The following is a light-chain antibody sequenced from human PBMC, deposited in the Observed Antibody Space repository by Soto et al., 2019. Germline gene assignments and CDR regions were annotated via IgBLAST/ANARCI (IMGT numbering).Light chain of an antibody. CDR1: SNDVGSYNF. CDR2: EVT. V-gene: IGLV2-23*02. J-gene: IGLJ1*01. CDR3: CGDGGSSTFF. Sequence: QSALTQPASVSGSPGQSITISCTRTSNDVGSYNFVSWYQQHPGKAPKVIIYEVTKRPSGVSNRFSGSKSGNTASLTISGFRADGEVVYSGCGDGGSSTFFLGGGTRVTVL.